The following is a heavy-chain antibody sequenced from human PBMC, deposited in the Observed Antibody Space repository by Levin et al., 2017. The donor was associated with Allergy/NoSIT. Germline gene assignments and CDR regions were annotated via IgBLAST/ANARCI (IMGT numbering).Heavy chain of an antibody. V-gene: IGHV3-30*04. J-gene: IGHJ4*02. Sequence: LSLTCAASGFTFSSHAMHWVRQAPGKGLEWVAVLSFDRSNKYYADSVEGRFTISRDNSKNTVYLRMDSLRAEDTAVYYCVRDRTADSSGLLDYWGQGTLVTVSS. CDR3: VRDRTADSSGLLDY. D-gene: IGHD3-22*01. CDR1: GFTFSSHA. CDR2: LSFDRSNK.